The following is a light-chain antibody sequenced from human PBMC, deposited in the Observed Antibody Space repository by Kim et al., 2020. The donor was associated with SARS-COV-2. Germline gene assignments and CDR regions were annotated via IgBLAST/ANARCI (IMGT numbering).Light chain of an antibody. V-gene: IGLV3-25*03. CDR2: KDS. CDR3: QSQMAHVTGSSII. CDR1: GLPKQY. J-gene: IGLJ2*01. Sequence: SYELTQPPSVSVSPGQTATITCSGDGLPKQYAYWYQQKPGQAPVMVTYKDSERPSGIPERFSGSSSGTTATLTISEVRAEDEADYYCQSQMAHVTGSSIIFGGGTKLVVL.